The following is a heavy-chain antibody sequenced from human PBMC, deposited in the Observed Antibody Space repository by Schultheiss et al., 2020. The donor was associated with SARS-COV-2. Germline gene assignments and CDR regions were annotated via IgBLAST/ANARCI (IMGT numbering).Heavy chain of an antibody. J-gene: IGHJ4*02. CDR3: AREGQEGSYYDY. V-gene: IGHV1-18*01. D-gene: IGHD1-26*01. CDR2: ISAYNGNT. Sequence: ASVKVSCKTSGYTFTSYAISWIRQAPGQGLEWMGWISAYNGNTNYAQNLQGRVTMTTDTSTSTAYMELRSLRSDDTAVYYCAREGQEGSYYDYWGQGTLVTVSS. CDR1: GYTFTSYA.